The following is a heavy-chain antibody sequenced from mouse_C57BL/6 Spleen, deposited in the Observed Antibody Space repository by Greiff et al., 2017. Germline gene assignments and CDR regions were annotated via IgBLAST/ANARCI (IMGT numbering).Heavy chain of an antibody. CDR1: GFTFSDYG. CDR2: ISSGSSTI. J-gene: IGHJ3*01. D-gene: IGHD1-1*01. CDR3: ARGPHYYGSSYWYFDV. Sequence: EVKLMESGGGLVKPGGSLKLSCAASGFTFSDYGMHWVRQAPEKGLEWVAYISSGSSTIYYADTVKGRFTISRDNAKNTLFLQMTSLRSEDTAMYYCARGPHYYGSSYWYFDVWGQGTLVTVSA. V-gene: IGHV5-17*01.